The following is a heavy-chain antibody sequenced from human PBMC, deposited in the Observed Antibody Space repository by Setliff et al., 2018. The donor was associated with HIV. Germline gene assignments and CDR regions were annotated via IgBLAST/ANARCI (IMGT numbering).Heavy chain of an antibody. CDR2: IYPGDSDT. D-gene: IGHD1-1*01. CDR1: GYSFTSYW. V-gene: IGHV5-51*01. J-gene: IGHJ4*02. Sequence: GESLKISCKGSGYSFTSYWIGWVRQMPGKGLEWMGIIYPGDSDTRYSPSFQGQVTISRDNAKNSLYLQMNSLTVEDTAVYYCSRVGTLINNPWDFFDYWGQGTLVTVSS. CDR3: SRVGTLINNPWDFFDY.